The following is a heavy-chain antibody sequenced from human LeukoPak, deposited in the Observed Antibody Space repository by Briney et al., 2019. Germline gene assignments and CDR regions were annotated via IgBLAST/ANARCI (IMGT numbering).Heavy chain of an antibody. CDR2: IWYDGNNK. J-gene: IGHJ4*02. V-gene: IGHV3-33*06. D-gene: IGHD6-19*01. Sequence: PGRSLRLSCAASGFILSVYGMHWVRQAPGKGLEWVASIWYDGNNKYYEDSVKGRFTISRDNSKNALYLQMNSLRAEDTAVYYCAKDPGGITVSGPDHWGQGTLVTVSS. CDR1: GFILSVYG. CDR3: AKDPGGITVSGPDH.